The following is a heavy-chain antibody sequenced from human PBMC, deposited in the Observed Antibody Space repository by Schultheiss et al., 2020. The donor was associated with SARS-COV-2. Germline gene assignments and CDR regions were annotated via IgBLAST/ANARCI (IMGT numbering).Heavy chain of an antibody. V-gene: IGHV4-34*01. CDR1: GGSFSGYY. CDR3: ARAQYSYGSDFDY. D-gene: IGHD5-18*01. J-gene: IGHJ4*02. CDR2: INHSGST. Sequence: LSLTCAVYGGSFSGYYWSWIRQPPGKGLEWIGEINHSGSTNYNPSLKSRVTISVDTSKNQFSLKLSSVTAADTAVYYCARAQYSYGSDFDYWGQGTLVTVSS.